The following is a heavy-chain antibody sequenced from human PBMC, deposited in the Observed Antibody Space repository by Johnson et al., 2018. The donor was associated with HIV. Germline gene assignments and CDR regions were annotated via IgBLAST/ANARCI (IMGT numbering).Heavy chain of an antibody. Sequence: VQLVESGGGLIHPGGSLRLSCAASGFTFDDYGMSWVRQAPGKGLEWVSGINWNGGSTGYADYVKGRFTLSRDNSKNTLDLQMDSLRIEDTAVYYCAVLTTGGLRVGNFDIWGQGTMVTVSS. CDR2: INWNGGST. CDR3: AVLTTGGLRVGNFDI. CDR1: GFTFDDYG. J-gene: IGHJ3*02. V-gene: IGHV3-20*04. D-gene: IGHD1-1*01.